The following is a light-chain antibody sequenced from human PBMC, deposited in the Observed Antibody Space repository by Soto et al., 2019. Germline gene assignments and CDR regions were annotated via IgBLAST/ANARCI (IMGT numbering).Light chain of an antibody. J-gene: IGLJ1*01. CDR2: EVS. Sequence: QSALTQPPSASGSPGQSVTISCTGTSSDVGGYNSVSWYQQHPGKAPKLMIYEVSKQPSGVPDRFSGSKSDNTASLTVSGLQAEDEADYYCSSYAGSNNYVFGTGTKLTVL. V-gene: IGLV2-8*01. CDR3: SSYAGSNNYV. CDR1: SSDVGGYNS.